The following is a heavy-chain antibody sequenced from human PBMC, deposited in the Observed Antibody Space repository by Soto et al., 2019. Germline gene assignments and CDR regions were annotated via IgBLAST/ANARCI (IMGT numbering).Heavy chain of an antibody. Sequence: QVQLQQWGAGLLKPSETLSLTCAVYGGSFSGYYWSWIRQPPGKGLEWIGEINHSGSTNYNPSLKSRVTISVDTSKNQFSLKLSSVTAADTAVYYCARGCSGGSCYDGDYWGQGTLVTVSS. D-gene: IGHD2-15*01. CDR1: GGSFSGYY. V-gene: IGHV4-34*01. CDR3: ARGCSGGSCYDGDY. J-gene: IGHJ4*02. CDR2: INHSGST.